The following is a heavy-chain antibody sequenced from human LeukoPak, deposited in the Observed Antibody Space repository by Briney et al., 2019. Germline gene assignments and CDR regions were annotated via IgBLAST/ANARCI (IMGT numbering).Heavy chain of an antibody. Sequence: SETLSLTCTVSGGSISSSSYYWGWIRQPPGKGLEWIGSIYYSGSTYYNPSLKSRVTISVDTSKNQFSLKLSSVTAADTAVYYCARVAAAGYFDYWGQGTLVTVSS. D-gene: IGHD6-13*01. V-gene: IGHV4-39*07. CDR3: ARVAAAGYFDY. CDR1: GGSISSSSYY. J-gene: IGHJ4*02. CDR2: IYYSGST.